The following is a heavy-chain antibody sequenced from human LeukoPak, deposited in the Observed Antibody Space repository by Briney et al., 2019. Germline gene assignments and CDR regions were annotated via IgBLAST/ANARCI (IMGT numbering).Heavy chain of an antibody. CDR3: VRGGGLDV. V-gene: IGHV3-7*03. J-gene: IGHJ6*02. D-gene: IGHD3-16*01. Sequence: GGSLRLSCAASGFTFSSYWMNWARQAPGKGLEWVASINHNGNVNYYVDSVKGRFTISRDNAKNSLYLQMRNLRAEDTAVYFCVRGGGLDVWGQGATVTVSS. CDR2: INHNGNVN. CDR1: GFTFSSYW.